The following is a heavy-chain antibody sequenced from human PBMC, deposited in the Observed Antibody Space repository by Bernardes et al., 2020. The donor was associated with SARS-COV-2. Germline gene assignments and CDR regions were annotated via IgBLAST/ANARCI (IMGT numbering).Heavy chain of an antibody. D-gene: IGHD4-17*01. V-gene: IGHV1-24*01. J-gene: IGHJ5*02. CDR1: GYTLTELS. CDR3: ATGRPYGDSANWFDP. CDR2: FDPEDGET. Sequence: SVKVSCKVSGYTLTELSMHWVRQAPGKGLEWMGGFDPEDGETIYAQKFQGRVTMTEDTSTDTAYMELSSLRSEDTAVYYCATGRPYGDSANWFDPWGQGTLVTVSS.